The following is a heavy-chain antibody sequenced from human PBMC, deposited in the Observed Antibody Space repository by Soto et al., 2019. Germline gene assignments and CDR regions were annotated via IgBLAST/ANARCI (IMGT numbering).Heavy chain of an antibody. CDR3: GRERRDGSRLDP. V-gene: IGHV4-30-4*01. CDR1: GGSISSGDYY. J-gene: IGHJ5*02. Sequence: QVQLQESGPGLVKPSQTLSLTCTVSGGSISSGDYYWSWIRQPPGKGLEWIGYIYYSGRTYYNPSLKSRVTIPVDTSENQFSRKRSAVTGAETAVYYCGRERRDGSRLDPWGQGTLVTVSS. CDR2: IYYSGRT. D-gene: IGHD6-13*01.